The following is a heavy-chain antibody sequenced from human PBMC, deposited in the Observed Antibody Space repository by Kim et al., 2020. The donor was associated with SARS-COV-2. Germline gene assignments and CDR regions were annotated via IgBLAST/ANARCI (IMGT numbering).Heavy chain of an antibody. Sequence: GGSLRLSCAASGFTVSSNYMSWVRQTPGKGLEWVSIIFSGGSTDYAGSVKGRFTISSDDSKNTLYLQMNSLRAEDTAIYYCVREGIYGSPGYWGQGTLVTVSS. CDR2: IFSGGST. CDR1: GFTVSSNY. V-gene: IGHV3-53*01. D-gene: IGHD3-16*01. J-gene: IGHJ4*02. CDR3: VREGIYGSPGY.